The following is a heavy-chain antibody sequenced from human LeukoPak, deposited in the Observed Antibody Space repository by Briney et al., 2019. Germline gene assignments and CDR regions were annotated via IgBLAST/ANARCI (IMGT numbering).Heavy chain of an antibody. CDR1: GFTFSSYG. V-gene: IGHV3-23*01. CDR2: ISGSGGST. CDR3: AKDLDSSGYYEAYLYRRWALSSDY. J-gene: IGHJ4*02. D-gene: IGHD3-22*01. Sequence: PGGSLRLSCAASGFTFSSYGMSWVRQAPGKGLEWVSAISGSGGSTYYADSVKGRFTISRDNSKNTLYLQMNSLRAEDTAVYYCAKDLDSSGYYEAYLYRRWALSSDYWGQGTLVTVSS.